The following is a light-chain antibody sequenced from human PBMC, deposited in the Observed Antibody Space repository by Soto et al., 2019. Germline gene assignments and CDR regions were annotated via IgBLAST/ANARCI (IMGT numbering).Light chain of an antibody. J-gene: IGKJ3*01. CDR1: QNINTY. V-gene: IGKV1-39*01. Sequence: DIPMTQSPYSLSAAVGDRVTIACRANQNINTYLNWYQQKPGKAPKLLIFDAASLQSGVPSRFSGGGSRTDFTLTITSLQPEDFATYYCQQTSSAPFTFGPGTKVDIK. CDR3: QQTSSAPFT. CDR2: DAA.